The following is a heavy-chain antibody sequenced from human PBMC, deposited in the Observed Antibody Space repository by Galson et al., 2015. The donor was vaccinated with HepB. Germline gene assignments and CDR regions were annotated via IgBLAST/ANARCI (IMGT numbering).Heavy chain of an antibody. CDR1: GFISSSYS. Sequence: SLRLSCAASGFISSSYSMNWVRQAPGKGLEWVSYISSQNSSIHYADSVKGRFTISRDNAKNSLYMQMNSLRAEDTAVYYCARDGGPRITILGVVIRDGLDAWGKGTMVTVSS. J-gene: IGHJ3*01. D-gene: IGHD3-3*01. CDR2: ISSQNSSI. V-gene: IGHV3-48*01. CDR3: ARDGGPRITILGVVIRDGLDA.